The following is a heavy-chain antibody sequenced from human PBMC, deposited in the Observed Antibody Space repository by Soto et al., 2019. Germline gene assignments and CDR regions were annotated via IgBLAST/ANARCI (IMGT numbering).Heavy chain of an antibody. CDR1: GYTFTSYG. Sequence: RASVKVSCKASGYTFTSYGISWVRQAPGQGLEWMGWISAYNGNTNYAQKLQGRVTMTTDTSTSTAYMELRSLRSDDTAVYYCARSTIFGVVITNYYYYGMDVWGQGTTVTVSS. V-gene: IGHV1-18*01. CDR3: ARSTIFGVVITNYYYYGMDV. CDR2: ISAYNGNT. D-gene: IGHD3-3*01. J-gene: IGHJ6*02.